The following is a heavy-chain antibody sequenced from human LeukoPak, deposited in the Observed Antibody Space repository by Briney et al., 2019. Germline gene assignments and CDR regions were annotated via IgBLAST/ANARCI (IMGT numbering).Heavy chain of an antibody. Sequence: QPGRSLRLSCAASGFTFSSYGMHWVRQAPGKGLEWVAVISYDGSNKYYADSVKGRFTISRHNSQNTLSLQMNSLRPEDTAVYYCAKVGFLESPEYHYYMDVWGKGTTVTVSS. J-gene: IGHJ6*03. CDR1: GFTFSSYG. D-gene: IGHD3-3*01. CDR2: ISYDGSNK. CDR3: AKVGFLESPEYHYYMDV. V-gene: IGHV3-30*18.